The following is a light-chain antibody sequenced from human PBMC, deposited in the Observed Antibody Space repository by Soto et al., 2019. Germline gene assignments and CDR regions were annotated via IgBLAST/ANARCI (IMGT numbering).Light chain of an antibody. CDR1: SSDIGTYNF. CDR2: ESS. CDR3: YSPAGGLMWV. V-gene: IGLV2-23*01. Sequence: SALTQPASVSGSPGQSIAISCTGSSSDIGTYNFVSWYQQHPGQAPKLMIYESSKRPSGISSRFSGSRSGNTASLTISGLQADDEADYYCYSPAGGLMWVFGGGTKLTVL. J-gene: IGLJ3*02.